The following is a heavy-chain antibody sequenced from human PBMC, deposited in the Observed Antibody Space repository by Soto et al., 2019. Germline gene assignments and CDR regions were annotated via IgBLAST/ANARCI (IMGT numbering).Heavy chain of an antibody. CDR2: IYSGGST. CDR3: ARVGRYYDFWSGYPEAHYYYYGMDV. Sequence: PGGSLRLSCAASGFTVSSNYMSWVRQAPGKGLEWVSVIYSGGSTYYADSVKGRFTISRDNSKNTLYLQMNSLRAEDTAVYYCARVGRYYDFWSGYPEAHYYYYGMDVWGQGTTVTVSS. D-gene: IGHD3-3*01. V-gene: IGHV3-53*01. J-gene: IGHJ6*02. CDR1: GFTVSSNY.